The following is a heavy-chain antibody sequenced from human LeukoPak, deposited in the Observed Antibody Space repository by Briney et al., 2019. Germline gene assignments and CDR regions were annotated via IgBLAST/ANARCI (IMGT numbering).Heavy chain of an antibody. J-gene: IGHJ4*02. CDR3: ARDNGDYAFDY. Sequence: GGSLRLSCAASGFTFSSYSMTWVRQAPGKGLEWVSSISSSSSYIYYADSVKGRFTISRDNAKNSLYLQMNSLRAEDTAVYYCARDNGDYAFDYWGQGTLVTVSS. CDR2: ISSSSSYI. D-gene: IGHD4-17*01. CDR1: GFTFSSYS. V-gene: IGHV3-21*01.